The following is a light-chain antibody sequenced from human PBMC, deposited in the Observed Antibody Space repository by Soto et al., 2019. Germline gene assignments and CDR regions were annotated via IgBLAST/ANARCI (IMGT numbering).Light chain of an antibody. CDR3: QQYYSTPRT. V-gene: IGKV4-1*01. J-gene: IGKJ1*01. CDR1: QSVLYSANTKNC. CDR2: WAS. Sequence: DIVMTQSPDSLAVSLGERATINCKSSQSVLYSANTKNCLAWYQQKPGQPPKLLLYWASTRESVGPDRFSGSGSGTDFNLTISSLQAEDVAVYYCQQYYSTPRTFGQGTKVDIK.